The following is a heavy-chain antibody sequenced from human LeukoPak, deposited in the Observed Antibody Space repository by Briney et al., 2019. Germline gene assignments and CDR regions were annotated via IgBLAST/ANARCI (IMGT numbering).Heavy chain of an antibody. CDR1: GGTFSSYA. V-gene: IGHV1-69*01. CDR3: ARYYDFWSGSYYFDY. CDR2: IIPIFGTA. Sequence: ASVKVSCKASGGTFSSYAISWVRQAPGQGLEWMGGIIPIFGTANYAQKFQGRVTITADESTSTAYMELSSLRSEDTAVYYCARYYDFWSGSYYFDYWGQGTLVTVSS. D-gene: IGHD3-3*01. J-gene: IGHJ4*02.